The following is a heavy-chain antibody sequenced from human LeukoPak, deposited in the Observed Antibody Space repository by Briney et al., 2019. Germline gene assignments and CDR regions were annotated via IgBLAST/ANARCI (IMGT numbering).Heavy chain of an antibody. CDR1: GFTFSSYA. V-gene: IGHV3-9*01. D-gene: IGHD4-23*01. CDR3: AKDRRRWNGNAFDI. Sequence: GGSLRLSCAASGFTFSSYAMSWVRQAPGKGLEWVSGISWNSGSIGYADSVKGRFTISRDNAKNSLYLQMNSLRAEDTALYYCAKDRRRWNGNAFDIWGQGTMVTVSS. J-gene: IGHJ3*02. CDR2: ISWNSGSI.